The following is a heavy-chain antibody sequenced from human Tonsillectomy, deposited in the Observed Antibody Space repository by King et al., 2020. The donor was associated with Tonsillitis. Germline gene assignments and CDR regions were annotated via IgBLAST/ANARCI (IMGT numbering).Heavy chain of an antibody. CDR3: ARASIAAADDPGGDWFDP. D-gene: IGHD6-13*01. V-gene: IGHV3-21*01. CDR1: GFTFSSYS. J-gene: IGHJ5*02. CDR2: ISSSSSYI. Sequence: EVQLVESGGGLVKPGGSLRLSCAASGFTFSSYSMNWVRQAPGKGLEWVSSISSSSSYIYYADSVKGRFTISRDNAKNSLYLQMNSLRAEDTAVYYCARASIAAADDPGGDWFDPWGQGTLVTVSS.